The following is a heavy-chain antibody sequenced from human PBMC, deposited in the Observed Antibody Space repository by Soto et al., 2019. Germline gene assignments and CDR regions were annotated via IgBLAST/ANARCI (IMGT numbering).Heavy chain of an antibody. J-gene: IGHJ5*02. V-gene: IGHV3-74*01. CDR1: GFTFSRYW. CDR2: IVSDGSRT. CDR3: ARDANAEPFDL. Sequence: PGGSLRLSCGVSGFTFSRYWMHWVRQVPGKGLVWVSNIVSDGSRTTYADSVKGRFTISRDNAKNTLYLQMDSLRVEDTAVYYCARDANAEPFDLWGQGTLVTVSS.